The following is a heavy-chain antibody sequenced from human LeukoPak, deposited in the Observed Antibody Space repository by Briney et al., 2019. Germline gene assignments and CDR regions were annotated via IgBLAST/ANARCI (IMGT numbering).Heavy chain of an antibody. CDR2: IYSDGFT. D-gene: IGHD2-21*02. Sequence: GGSLRLSCAASGLIVSGNYRSWVRKAPGKGLEWVSIIYSDGFTYYADSVKGRFAISRDSSKNTLYLQLDSRRAEDTAVYYCARNIHDCVLTHYYFYMDVWGKGTTVTVSS. J-gene: IGHJ6*03. V-gene: IGHV3-53*01. CDR1: GLIVSGNY. CDR3: ARNIHDCVLTHYYFYMDV.